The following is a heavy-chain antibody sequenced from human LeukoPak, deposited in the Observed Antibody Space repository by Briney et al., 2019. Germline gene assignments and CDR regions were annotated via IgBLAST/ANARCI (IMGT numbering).Heavy chain of an antibody. CDR2: TIPIFGTA. V-gene: IGHV1-69*05. Sequence: SVKVSCKASGGTFSSYAISWVRQAPGLGLEWMGGTIPIFGTANYAQKFQGRVTITTDESTSTAYMELSSLRSEDTAVYYCAGNTDYMVRAHKRWFDPWGQGTLVTVSS. CDR3: AGNTDYMVRAHKRWFDP. CDR1: GGTFSSYA. J-gene: IGHJ5*02. D-gene: IGHD3-10*01.